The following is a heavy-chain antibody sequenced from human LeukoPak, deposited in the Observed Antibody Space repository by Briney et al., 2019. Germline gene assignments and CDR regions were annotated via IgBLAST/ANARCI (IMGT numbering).Heavy chain of an antibody. CDR1: GFTFSSYG. J-gene: IGHJ4*02. V-gene: IGHV3-33*01. D-gene: IGHD7-27*01. Sequence: PGGSLRLSCAASGFTFSSYGMHWVRQAPGKGLEWVAVIWYDGSNKYYADSVKGRFTISRDNSKNTQYLQMNSLRAEDTAVYYCARPHWGLYYFDYWGQGTLVTVSS. CDR2: IWYDGSNK. CDR3: ARPHWGLYYFDY.